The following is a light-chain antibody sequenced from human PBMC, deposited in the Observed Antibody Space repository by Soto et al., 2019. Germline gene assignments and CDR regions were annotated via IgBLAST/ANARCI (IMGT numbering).Light chain of an antibody. CDR3: QKYNSSPYT. J-gene: IGKJ2*01. V-gene: IGKV1-27*01. CDR1: QGISNY. CDR2: TAS. Sequence: DIEMTQSPSSLSASVGDRVTISCRASQGISNYLAWYQQKPGNDPKLLIYTASTLQSGIPSRFSGIGSGTDFPLTISSLQPEDVATYYCQKYNSSPYTFGQGTKLEIK.